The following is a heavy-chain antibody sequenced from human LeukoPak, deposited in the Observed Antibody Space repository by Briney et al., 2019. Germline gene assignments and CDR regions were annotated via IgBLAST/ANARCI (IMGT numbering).Heavy chain of an antibody. D-gene: IGHD2-21*02. V-gene: IGHV3-74*01. CDR2: INRDGRDT. CDR1: GFTFSSYW. CDR3: ARGAARCGGDCSLY. Sequence: PGGSLRLSCAASGFTFSSYWMHWVRHAPREALVWVSRINRDGRDTTYADSVKDRSTISRDNAKNTLYLQMNSLRAEDTAVYYCARGAARCGGDCSLYWGQGTLVTVSS. J-gene: IGHJ4*02.